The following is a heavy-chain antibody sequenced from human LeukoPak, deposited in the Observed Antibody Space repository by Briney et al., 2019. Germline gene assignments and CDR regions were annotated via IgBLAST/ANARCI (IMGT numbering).Heavy chain of an antibody. D-gene: IGHD6-13*01. CDR2: IDPSDSYT. CDR3: ARHFYSSSHFDY. V-gene: IGHV5-10-1*01. CDR1: GXSFTSYW. Sequence: GESLKISCKGSGXSFTSYWISWVRQMPGKGLEWMGKIDPSDSYTNYSPSFQGHVTISSDKSITTAYLQWSSLKASDTAMYFCARHFYSSSHFDYWGQGSLVTVSS. J-gene: IGHJ4*02.